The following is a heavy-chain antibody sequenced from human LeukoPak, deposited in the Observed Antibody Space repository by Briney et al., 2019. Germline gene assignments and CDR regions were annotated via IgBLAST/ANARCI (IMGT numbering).Heavy chain of an antibody. CDR2: INHSGST. D-gene: IGHD3-3*01. V-gene: IGHV4-34*01. J-gene: IGHJ5*02. CDR3: ARRLTIFGFSPSWFDP. CDR1: GGSFRGYY. Sequence: PAETLSLTCAVYGGSFRGYYWSRIRQPPGKVLEWIGEINHSGSTNYNPSLKSRVTISVDTSKNQLSLKLSSVTAADTAVYYCARRLTIFGFSPSWFDPWGQGTLVTVSS.